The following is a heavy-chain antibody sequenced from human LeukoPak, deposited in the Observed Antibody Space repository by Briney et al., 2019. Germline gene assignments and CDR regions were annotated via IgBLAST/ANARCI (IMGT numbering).Heavy chain of an antibody. CDR3: ARVVGATSASPMDV. Sequence: GASVKVSCKASGVTFSSYAISWVRQAPGQGLEWMGRIIPIFGTANYTQKFQGRVTITADKSTSTAYMELSSLRSEDTAVYYCARVVGATSASPMDVWGKGTTVTVSS. D-gene: IGHD1-26*01. V-gene: IGHV1-69*06. CDR1: GVTFSSYA. J-gene: IGHJ6*04. CDR2: IIPIFGTA.